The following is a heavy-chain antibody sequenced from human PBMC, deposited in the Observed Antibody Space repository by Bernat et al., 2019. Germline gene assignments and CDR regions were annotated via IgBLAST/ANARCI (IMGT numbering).Heavy chain of an antibody. V-gene: IGHV3-30*01. CDR1: GFTFSSYA. Sequence: QVQLVESGGGVVQPGRSLRLSCAASGFTFSSYAMHWVRQAPGKGLEWVAVISYDGSNKYYADSVKGRFTISRDNSKNTLYLQMNSLRAEDTAVYYCARDSSSELYYHYYMDVWGKGTTVTVSS. J-gene: IGHJ6*03. CDR3: ARDSSSELYYHYYMDV. CDR2: ISYDGSNK. D-gene: IGHD6-6*01.